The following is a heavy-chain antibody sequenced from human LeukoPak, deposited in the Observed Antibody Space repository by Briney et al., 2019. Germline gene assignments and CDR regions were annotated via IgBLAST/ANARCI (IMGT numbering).Heavy chain of an antibody. Sequence: PGGSLRLSCAASGFTFSSYSMNWVRQAPGKGLEWVSSISSSSSYIYYAGSVKGRFTISRDNAKNSLYLQMNSLRAEDTAVYYCASQDYYDSSGYPDYWGQGTLVTVSS. V-gene: IGHV3-21*01. J-gene: IGHJ4*02. CDR2: ISSSSSYI. CDR1: GFTFSSYS. CDR3: ASQDYYDSSGYPDY. D-gene: IGHD3-22*01.